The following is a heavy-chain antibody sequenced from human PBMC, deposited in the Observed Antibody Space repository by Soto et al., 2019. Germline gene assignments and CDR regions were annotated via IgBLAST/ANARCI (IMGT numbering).Heavy chain of an antibody. J-gene: IGHJ4*02. V-gene: IGHV3-48*03. CDR1: GFTFSSYE. Sequence: EVQLVESGGGLVQPGGSLRLSCAASGFTFSSYEMNWVRQAPGKGLEWVSYISSSGSTIYYADSVKGRFTISRDNAKNSLYLQMNSLRAEDTAVYYCARDGGSMVRGVTHDFDYWGQGTLVTVSS. D-gene: IGHD3-10*01. CDR3: ARDGGSMVRGVTHDFDY. CDR2: ISSSGSTI.